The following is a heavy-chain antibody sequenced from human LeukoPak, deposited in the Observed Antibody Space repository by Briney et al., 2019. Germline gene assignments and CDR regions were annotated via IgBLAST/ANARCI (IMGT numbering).Heavy chain of an antibody. CDR3: AKDHGVRGVRSFDY. Sequence: GASVKVSCKASGYTFTTYAMNWVRQAPGQGLEWMGWINTNTGNPTYAQGFTGRFVFSLDTSVSTAYLQIGSLKAEDTAVYYCAKDHGVRGVRSFDYWGQGTLVTVSS. D-gene: IGHD3-10*01. CDR2: INTNTGNP. J-gene: IGHJ4*02. V-gene: IGHV7-4-1*01. CDR1: GYTFTTYA.